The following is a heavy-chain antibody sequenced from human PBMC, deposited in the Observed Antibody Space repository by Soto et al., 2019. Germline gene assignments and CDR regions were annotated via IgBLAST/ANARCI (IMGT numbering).Heavy chain of an antibody. J-gene: IGHJ4*02. CDR1: CGSFIGYY. Sequence: SGTLSLNCAVHCGSFIGYYWSWTRQPPGKGLEWIGEINHSGSTNYNPSLKSRVTISVDTSKNQFSLKLSSVTATDTAVYYCARHVNLPLAGTGCDSWGLGTLVTVS. CDR2: INHSGST. CDR3: ARHVNLPLAGTGCDS. D-gene: IGHD6-19*01. V-gene: IGHV4-34*01.